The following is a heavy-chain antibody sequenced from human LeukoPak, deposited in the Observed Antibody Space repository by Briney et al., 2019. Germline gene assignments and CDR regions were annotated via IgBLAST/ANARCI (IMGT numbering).Heavy chain of an antibody. CDR2: IWYDGSNK. CDR3: ARDTPNGDYVDAFDI. V-gene: IGHV3-33*01. Sequence: GRSLRLSCAASGFTFSSYGMHWVRQAPGKGLEWVAVIWYDGSNKCYADSVKGRFTISRDNAKNSLYLQMNSLRAEDTAVYYCARDTPNGDYVDAFDIWGQGTMVTVSS. J-gene: IGHJ3*02. CDR1: GFTFSSYG. D-gene: IGHD4-17*01.